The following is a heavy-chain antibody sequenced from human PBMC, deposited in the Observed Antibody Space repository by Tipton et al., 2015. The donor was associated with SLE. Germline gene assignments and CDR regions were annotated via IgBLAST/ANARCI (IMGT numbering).Heavy chain of an antibody. CDR1: GGSISSGDYY. J-gene: IGHJ4*02. CDR2: IYYSGST. V-gene: IGHV4-61*08. Sequence: TLSLTCTVSGGSISSGDYYWNWIRQPPGKGLEWIGYIYYSGSTNYNPSLKSRVTISVDTSKNQFSLKLSSVTAADTAVYYCARGRIVGATFDYWGQGTLVTVSS. D-gene: IGHD1-26*01. CDR3: ARGRIVGATFDY.